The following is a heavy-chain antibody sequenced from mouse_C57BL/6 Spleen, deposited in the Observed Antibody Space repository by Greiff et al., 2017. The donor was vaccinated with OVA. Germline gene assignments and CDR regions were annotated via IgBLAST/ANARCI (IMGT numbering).Heavy chain of an antibody. CDR2: IYPGSGNT. V-gene: IGHV1-76*01. CDR1: GYTFTDYY. CDR3: ARGAGDGYFDY. J-gene: IGHJ2*01. D-gene: IGHD2-3*01. Sequence: VQLQQSGAELVRPGASVKLSCKASGYTFTDYYINWVKQRPGQGLEWIARIYPGSGNTYYNEKFKGKATLTAEKASSTAYKQLSSLTSEDSAVYFCARGAGDGYFDYWGQGTTLTVSS.